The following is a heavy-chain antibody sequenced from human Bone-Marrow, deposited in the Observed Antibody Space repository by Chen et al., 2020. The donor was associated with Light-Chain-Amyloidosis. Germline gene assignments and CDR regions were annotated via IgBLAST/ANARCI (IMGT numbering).Heavy chain of an antibody. J-gene: IGHJ3*02. CDR1: GFTFSSYG. CDR3: ARATYSSGWYGDTSAFDI. CDR2: IWYDGSNK. D-gene: IGHD6-19*01. V-gene: IGHV3-33*01. Sequence: QVQLVESGGGVVKPGRSLRLSCAASGFTFSSYGMHWVRQAPGKGVEWVAVIWYDGSNKYYADSVKGRFTISRDNPKNTLYLQMNSLRAEDTAVYYCARATYSSGWYGDTSAFDIWGQGTMVTVSS.